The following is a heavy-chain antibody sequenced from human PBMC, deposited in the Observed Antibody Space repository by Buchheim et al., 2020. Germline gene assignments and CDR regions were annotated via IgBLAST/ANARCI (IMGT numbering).Heavy chain of an antibody. Sequence: QVQLQESGPGLVKPSGTLSLTCAVSGGSISSSNWWSWVRQPPGKGLEWIGEIYHSGSTNYNPSLKSRVTISVEKSKNQFSLKLSSVTAADTAVYYCAREMDYYGSGSYYTRTNNWFDPWGQGTL. D-gene: IGHD3-10*01. CDR1: GGSISSSNW. J-gene: IGHJ5*02. V-gene: IGHV4-4*02. CDR2: IYHSGST. CDR3: AREMDYYGSGSYYTRTNNWFDP.